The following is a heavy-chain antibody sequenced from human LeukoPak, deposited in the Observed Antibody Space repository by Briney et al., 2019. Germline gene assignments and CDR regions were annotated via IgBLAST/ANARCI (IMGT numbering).Heavy chain of an antibody. Sequence: GVSLRLYCGTSGFAFSSYCMNKVPQTPGKWLEGVANIKQDGSEKYYVDSVKGRFTISRDNAKNSLYLQMNSLRAEDTAVYYCARGGRLRNFDYWGQGTLVTDSS. J-gene: IGHJ4*02. CDR3: ARGGRLRNFDY. CDR1: GFAFSSYC. CDR2: IKQDGSEK. D-gene: IGHD6-25*01. V-gene: IGHV3-7*01.